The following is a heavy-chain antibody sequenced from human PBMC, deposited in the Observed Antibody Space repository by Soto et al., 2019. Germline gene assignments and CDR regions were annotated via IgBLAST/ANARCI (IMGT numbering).Heavy chain of an antibody. CDR2: IYWDDDK. D-gene: IGHD5-18*01. CDR3: ARDTAMDPYYFGS. V-gene: IGHV2-5*02. Sequence: QITLKESGPTLVKPTQTLTLTCTVSGFSLTTSGVGVGWIRQPPGKALEWLALIYWDDDKWYRPSLQSRLTITKEPSKNQVVLTMTNMGPVDTATYYCARDTAMDPYYFGSWGQGTMVTVSS. J-gene: IGHJ4*02. CDR1: GFSLTTSGVG.